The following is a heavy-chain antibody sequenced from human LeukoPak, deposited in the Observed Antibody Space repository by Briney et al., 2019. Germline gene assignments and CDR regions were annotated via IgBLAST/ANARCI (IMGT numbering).Heavy chain of an antibody. J-gene: IGHJ6*04. CDR3: ARTLGYCSGGSCYSLLWYYYYGMDV. CDR2: INHSEST. D-gene: IGHD2-15*01. V-gene: IGHV4-34*01. CDR1: GGSFSGYY. Sequence: SETLSRTCAVYGGSFSGYYWSWIRQPPGKGLEWIGEINHSESTNYNPSLKSRVTISVDTSKNQFSLKLSSVTAADTAVYYCARTLGYCSGGSCYSLLWYYYYGMDVWGKGTTVTVSS.